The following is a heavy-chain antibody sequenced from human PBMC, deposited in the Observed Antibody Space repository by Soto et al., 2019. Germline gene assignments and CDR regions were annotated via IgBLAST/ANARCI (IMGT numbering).Heavy chain of an antibody. J-gene: IGHJ5*02. CDR2: IYHSGYT. CDR1: GGSISSGGYS. D-gene: IGHD1-1*01. Sequence: SETLSLTCTVSGGSISSGGYSWYWIRQAPGKGLEWIGYIYHSGYTLYNPSLKGRVTISVDKSKNHFSLNLTSVTAADTAVYYCARDQLEGNWFDPWGQGTLVTVSS. CDR3: ARDQLEGNWFDP. V-gene: IGHV4-30-2*01.